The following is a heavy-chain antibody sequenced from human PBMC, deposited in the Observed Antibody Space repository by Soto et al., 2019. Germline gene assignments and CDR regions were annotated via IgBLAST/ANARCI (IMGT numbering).Heavy chain of an antibody. CDR2: TIPTVGAG. CDR3: ARRQSNGYNRYFDF. Sequence: SLKVSCKASGGTFSSNPISRMRQAPGQGLEWVGGTIPTVGAGSYAQRFQGRVTITADKSTNTAYMELSNLRPEDTAVYYCARRQSNGYNRYFDFWGQGTLVTVSS. CDR1: GGTFSSNP. V-gene: IGHV1-69*06. D-gene: IGHD5-12*01. J-gene: IGHJ4*02.